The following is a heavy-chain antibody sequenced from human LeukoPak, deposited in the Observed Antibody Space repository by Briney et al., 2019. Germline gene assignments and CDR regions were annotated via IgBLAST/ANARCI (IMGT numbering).Heavy chain of an antibody. J-gene: IGHJ6*03. CDR3: ARTTVTVYYYYYYYMDV. V-gene: IGHV4-59*01. D-gene: IGHD4-17*01. CDR1: GGSISSYY. CDR2: IYYSGST. Sequence: PSETLSLTCTVSGGSISSYYWSWIRQPPGKGLEGIGYIYYSGSTNYNPSLKSRVTISVDTSKNQFSLKLSSVTAADTAVYYCARTTVTVYYYYYYYMDVWGKGTTVTVSS.